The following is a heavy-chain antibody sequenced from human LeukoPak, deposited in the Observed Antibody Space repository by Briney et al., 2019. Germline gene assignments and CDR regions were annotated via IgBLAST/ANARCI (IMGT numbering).Heavy chain of an antibody. J-gene: IGHJ3*02. CDR3: AREEVPYSYGFGDAFDI. Sequence: SETLSLTCTVSGGSISSYYWSWIRQPPGKGLEWIGYIYYSGRTNYNPSLKSRVTISVDTSKNQFSLKLSSVTAADTAVYCCAREEVPYSYGFGDAFDIWGQGTMVTVSS. CDR1: GGSISSYY. D-gene: IGHD5-18*01. V-gene: IGHV4-59*01. CDR2: IYYSGRT.